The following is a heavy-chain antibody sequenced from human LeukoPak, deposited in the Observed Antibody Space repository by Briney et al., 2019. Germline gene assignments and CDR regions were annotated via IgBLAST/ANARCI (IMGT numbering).Heavy chain of an antibody. J-gene: IGHJ4*02. Sequence: GRSLRLSCAASRFTFSAYAMHWVRQAPGKGLEWVAVISFDGSNKYYADSVKGRFTISRDNSKNTLYLQMNSLRAEDTAVYYCAKDLYDFWSGYYDYWGQGTLVTVSS. V-gene: IGHV3-30-3*01. CDR2: ISFDGSNK. CDR1: RFTFSAYA. D-gene: IGHD3-3*01. CDR3: AKDLYDFWSGYYDY.